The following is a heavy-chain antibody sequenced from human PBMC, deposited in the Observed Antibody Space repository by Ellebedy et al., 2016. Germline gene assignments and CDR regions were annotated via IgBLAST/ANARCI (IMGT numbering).Heavy chain of an antibody. D-gene: IGHD1-26*01. CDR2: ISSSSSYI. V-gene: IGHV3-21*01. J-gene: IGHJ2*01. CDR1: GFTFSSYS. Sequence: GGSLRLSXAASGFTFSSYSMNWVRQAPGKGLEWVSSISSSSSYIYYADSVKGRFTISRDNAKNSLYLQMNSLRAEDTAVYYCARNSYDWYFDLWGRGTLVTVSS. CDR3: ARNSYDWYFDL.